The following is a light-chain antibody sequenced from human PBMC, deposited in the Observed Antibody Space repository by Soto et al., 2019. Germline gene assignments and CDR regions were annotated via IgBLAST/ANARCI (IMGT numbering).Light chain of an antibody. J-gene: IGKJ2*01. Sequence: DIQMTQSPSTLSASVGDRVTITCRASQSISSWLAWYQQKPGKAPKLLIYKASSLESGVPSSFSGSGSGTEFTLTISSLQPDDFESYYCQQYNTYPYTFGQGTKLAIK. CDR1: QSISSW. CDR2: KAS. V-gene: IGKV1-5*03. CDR3: QQYNTYPYT.